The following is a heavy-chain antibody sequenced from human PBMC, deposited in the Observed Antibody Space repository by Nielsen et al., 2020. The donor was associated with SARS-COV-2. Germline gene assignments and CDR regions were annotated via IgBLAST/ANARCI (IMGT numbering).Heavy chain of an antibody. CDR2: ISSSSSYI. Sequence: GGSLRLSCAASGFTFSSYSMNWVRQAPGKGLEWVSSISSSSSYIYYADSVKGRFTISRDNAKNSLYLQMNSLRAEDTALYYCAKLPTFDAFDIWGQGTMVTVSS. D-gene: IGHD1-7*01. CDR1: GFTFSSYS. J-gene: IGHJ3*02. CDR3: AKLPTFDAFDI. V-gene: IGHV3-21*04.